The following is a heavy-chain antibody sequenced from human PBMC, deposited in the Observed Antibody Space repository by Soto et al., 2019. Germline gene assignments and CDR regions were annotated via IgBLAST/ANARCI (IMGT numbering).Heavy chain of an antibody. V-gene: IGHV1-18*01. J-gene: IGHJ5*02. Sequence: ASVKVSCKASGYTFTSYGISWVRQAPGQGLEWMGWISAYNGNTNYAQKLQGRVTMTTDTSTSTAYMELRSLRSDDTAVYYCARALTWVSPKNGLLCFDPWGQGTLVTVAS. CDR2: ISAYNGNT. CDR3: ARALTWVSPKNGLLCFDP. D-gene: IGHD7-27*01. CDR1: GYTFTSYG.